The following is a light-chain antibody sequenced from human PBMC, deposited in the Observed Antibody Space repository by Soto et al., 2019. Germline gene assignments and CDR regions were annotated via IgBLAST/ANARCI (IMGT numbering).Light chain of an antibody. CDR1: SSNIGAGYD. J-gene: IGLJ3*02. CDR3: QSYDSSLSVWV. CDR2: GNN. V-gene: IGLV1-40*01. Sequence: QSVLTQPPSVSGAPGQRVTISCTGSSSNIGAGYDVHWYQQLPGTAPKLLIYGNNNRPSGVPDRFSGSKSDTSASLAITGLQAEDEADFYCQSYDSSLSVWVFGGGTKLTVL.